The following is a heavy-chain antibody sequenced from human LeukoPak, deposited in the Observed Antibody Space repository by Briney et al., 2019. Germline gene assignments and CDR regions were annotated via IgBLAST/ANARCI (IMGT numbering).Heavy chain of an antibody. CDR2: IYYSGNT. CDR1: GGSISSGGYY. V-gene: IGHV4-39*07. CDR3: VRDGIVGASRIGY. Sequence: PSQTLSLTCTVSGGSISSGGYYWGWIRQPPGKGLEWIGSIYYSGNTYYNPSLKSRVTISVDTSKNQFSLKLTSVTAADTAVYYCVRDGIVGASRIGYWGQRTLVTVSS. D-gene: IGHD1-26*01. J-gene: IGHJ4*02.